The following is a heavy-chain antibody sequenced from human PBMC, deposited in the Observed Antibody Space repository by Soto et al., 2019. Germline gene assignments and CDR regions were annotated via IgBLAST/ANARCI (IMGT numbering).Heavy chain of an antibody. CDR2: IKSKTDGGTT. D-gene: IGHD6-13*01. CDR3: TTDPPPYSSPLGYFDY. CDR1: GFTFSNAW. J-gene: IGHJ4*02. Sequence: GGSLRLSCAASGFTFSNAWMSWVRQAPGKGLEWAGRIKSKTDGGTTDYAAPVKGRFTISRDDSKNTLYLQMNSLKTEDTAVYYCTTDPPPYSSPLGYFDYWGQGTLVTVSS. V-gene: IGHV3-15*01.